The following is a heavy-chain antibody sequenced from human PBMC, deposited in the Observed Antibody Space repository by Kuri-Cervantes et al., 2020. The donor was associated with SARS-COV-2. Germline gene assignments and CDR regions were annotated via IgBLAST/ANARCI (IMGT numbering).Heavy chain of an antibody. CDR2: ISSSSSTI. Sequence: GESLKISWAASGFTFSSYSMNWVRQAPGKGLEWVSYISSSSSTIYYADSVKGRFTISRDNAKNSLYLQMNSLRAEDTAVYYCARETYSGSFNFDYWGQGTLVTVSS. CDR1: GFTFSSYS. CDR3: ARETYSGSFNFDY. V-gene: IGHV3-48*01. J-gene: IGHJ4*02. D-gene: IGHD1-26*01.